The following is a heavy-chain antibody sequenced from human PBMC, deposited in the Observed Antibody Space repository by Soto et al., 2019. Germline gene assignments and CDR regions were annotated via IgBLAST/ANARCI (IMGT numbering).Heavy chain of an antibody. D-gene: IGHD3-22*01. CDR2: ISAYNGNT. CDR1: GYTFTSYG. J-gene: IGHJ3*02. V-gene: IGHV1-18*01. CDR3: ARDIKVSMIVVVTPSDAFDI. Sequence: QVQLVQSGAEVKKPGASVKVSCKASGYTFTSYGISWVRQAPGQGLEWMGWISAYNGNTNYAQKIQGRVTMTTDTSTSTAYMELRSLRSDDTAVYYCARDIKVSMIVVVTPSDAFDIWGQGTMVTVSS.